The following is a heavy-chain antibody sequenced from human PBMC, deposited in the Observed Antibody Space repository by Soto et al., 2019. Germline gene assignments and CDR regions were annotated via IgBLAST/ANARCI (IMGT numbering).Heavy chain of an antibody. D-gene: IGHD2-2*01. Sequence: EVQLLESGGGLVQPGGSLRLPCAASGFTFSSYAMNWVRQAPGKGLEWVAGVSASGGGTSYADSVKGRFTISRDNSKDTLYLQMNSLRAEDTAVYYCAKSSSRAHYYAMDVWGQGTTVTVFS. V-gene: IGHV3-23*01. CDR3: AKSSSRAHYYAMDV. CDR2: VSASGGGT. J-gene: IGHJ6*02. CDR1: GFTFSSYA.